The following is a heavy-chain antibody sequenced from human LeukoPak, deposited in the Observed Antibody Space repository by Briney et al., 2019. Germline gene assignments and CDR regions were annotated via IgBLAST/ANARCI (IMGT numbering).Heavy chain of an antibody. CDR1: GYTFTGYY. D-gene: IGHD3-22*01. Sequence: ASVKVSCKASGYTFTGYYIHWVRQAPGQGLEWMGRINPNSGGTNYAQKFQGRVTMTRDTSISTAYMELSRLRSDDTAVYYCARRRNYYDSQFPDYWGQGTLVTVSS. CDR3: ARRRNYYDSQFPDY. J-gene: IGHJ4*02. CDR2: INPNSGGT. V-gene: IGHV1-2*06.